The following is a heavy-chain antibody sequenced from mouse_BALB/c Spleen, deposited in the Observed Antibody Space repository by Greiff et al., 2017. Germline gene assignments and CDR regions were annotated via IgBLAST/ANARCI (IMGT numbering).Heavy chain of an antibody. D-gene: IGHD1-1*01. CDR3: TRSTVVANAMDY. Sequence: VKLMESGAELVKPGASVKLSCKASGYTFTSYYMYWVKQRPGQGLEWIGEINPSNGGTNFNEKFKSKATLTVDKSSSTAYMQLSSLTSEDSAVYYCTRSTVVANAMDYWGQGTSVTVSS. CDR1: GYTFTSYY. V-gene: IGHV1S81*02. J-gene: IGHJ4*01. CDR2: INPSNGGT.